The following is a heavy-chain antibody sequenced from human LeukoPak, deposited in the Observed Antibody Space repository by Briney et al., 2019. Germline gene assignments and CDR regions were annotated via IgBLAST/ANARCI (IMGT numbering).Heavy chain of an antibody. Sequence: SETLSLTCTVSGGSISNYYWSWIRQPAGKGLEWIGRIYKSGSTNYNPSLESRLSMSVDTSRNQFSLKLSSVTAADTAVYYCARDTTYGLSGNYYGTDVWGQGTTVTVSS. J-gene: IGHJ6*02. V-gene: IGHV4-4*07. CDR1: GGSISNYY. D-gene: IGHD4-17*01. CDR2: IYKSGST. CDR3: ARDTTYGLSGNYYGTDV.